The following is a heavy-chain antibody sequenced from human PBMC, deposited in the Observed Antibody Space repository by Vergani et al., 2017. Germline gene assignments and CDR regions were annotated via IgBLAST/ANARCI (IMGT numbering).Heavy chain of an antibody. D-gene: IGHD3-10*01. V-gene: IGHV4-31*03. Sequence: QVQLQESGPGLVKPSQTLSLTCTVSGGSISSGGYYWSWIRQHPGKGLEWIGYIYYSGSTYYNPSLKSRVTISVETSKNQFSLKLSSVTAADTAVYYCARDSGRESYYGMDVWGQGTTVTVSS. CDR2: IYYSGST. CDR3: ARDSGRESYYGMDV. CDR1: GGSISSGGYY. J-gene: IGHJ6*02.